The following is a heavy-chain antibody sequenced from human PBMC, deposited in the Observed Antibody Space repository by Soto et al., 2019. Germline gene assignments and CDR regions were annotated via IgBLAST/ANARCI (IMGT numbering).Heavy chain of an antibody. CDR1: GGSISSGDYY. V-gene: IGHV4-30-4*01. CDR2: IYYSGST. J-gene: IGHJ4*02. D-gene: IGHD6-13*01. CDR3: ARAAMGIAGADY. Sequence: QVQLQESGPGLVKPSQTLSLTCTVSGGSISSGDYYWSWIRQPPGKGLEWIGYIYYSGSTYYNPSLKCRVTISEDTAKNQFPLKLSSVTAADRAVYSCARAAMGIAGADYGGRGTLFTVSS.